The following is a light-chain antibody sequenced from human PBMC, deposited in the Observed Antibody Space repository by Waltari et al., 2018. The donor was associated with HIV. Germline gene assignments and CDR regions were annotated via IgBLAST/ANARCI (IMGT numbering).Light chain of an antibody. V-gene: IGLV1-44*01. CDR1: KSPVGRNH. J-gene: IGLJ3*02. CDR3: AARDDSLNAWV. CDR2: SNN. Sequence: SVFTQPPSASGAPGGGVAMSCSGNKSPVGRNHVNWYRQVPGTAPKLLMFSNNQRPSGVPDRFSGSKSGTSASLAIRGLKSEDEADYDCAARDDSLNAWVFGGGTKVTVL.